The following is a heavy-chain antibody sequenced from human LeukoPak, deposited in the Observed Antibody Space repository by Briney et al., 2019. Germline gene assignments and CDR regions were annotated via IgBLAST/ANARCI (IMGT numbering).Heavy chain of an antibody. CDR1: GYTFTGYY. CDR2: INPNSGGT. D-gene: IGHD3-3*01. V-gene: IGHV1-2*02. Sequence: ASVKVSCKASGYTFTGYYMHWVRQARGQGLEWMGWINPNSGGTNYAQKFQGRVTMTRDTSISTAYMELSRLRSDDTAVYYCAREGYDHNWFDPWGQGTLVTVSS. CDR3: AREGYDHNWFDP. J-gene: IGHJ5*02.